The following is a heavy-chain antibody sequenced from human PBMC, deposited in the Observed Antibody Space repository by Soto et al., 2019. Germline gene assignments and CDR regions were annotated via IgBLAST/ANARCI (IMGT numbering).Heavy chain of an antibody. V-gene: IGHV3-30*18. CDR2: ISYDGSNK. D-gene: IGHD1-26*01. J-gene: IGHJ4*02. CDR3: AKDFQDSGSYWVYDY. CDR1: GFTFSSYG. Sequence: VQLLESGGDLIQPGGSLRLSCAASGFTFSSYGMHWVRQAPGKGLEWVAVISYDGSNKYYADSVKGRFTISRDNSKNTLYLQMNSLRAEDTAVYYCAKDFQDSGSYWVYDYWGQGTLVTVSS.